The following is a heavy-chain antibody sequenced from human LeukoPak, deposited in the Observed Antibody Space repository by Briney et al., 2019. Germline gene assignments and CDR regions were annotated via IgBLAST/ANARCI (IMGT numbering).Heavy chain of an antibody. Sequence: SETLSLTCTVSGGSISSSSYYWGWIRQPPGKGLEWIGSIYYSGSTYYNPSLKSRVTISVDTSKNQFSLKLSSVTAADTAVYYCARHRAYSSSSPFDYWGQGTQVTVSS. CDR2: IYYSGST. CDR1: GGSISSSSYY. CDR3: ARHRAYSSSSPFDY. J-gene: IGHJ4*02. D-gene: IGHD6-6*01. V-gene: IGHV4-39*01.